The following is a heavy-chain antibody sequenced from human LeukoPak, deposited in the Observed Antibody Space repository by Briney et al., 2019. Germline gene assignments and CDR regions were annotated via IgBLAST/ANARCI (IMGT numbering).Heavy chain of an antibody. D-gene: IGHD2-21*01. V-gene: IGHV4-39*07. CDR2: IYYSGST. CDR1: GGSISSSSYY. Sequence: SQTLSLTCTVSGGSISSSSYYWGWIRQPPGKGLEWIGNIYYSGSTYYNPSLKSRVTISVDTSKNHFSLKLSSVTAADTAVYYCARITFVVEGYGMDVWGQGTTVTVSS. CDR3: ARITFVVEGYGMDV. J-gene: IGHJ6*02.